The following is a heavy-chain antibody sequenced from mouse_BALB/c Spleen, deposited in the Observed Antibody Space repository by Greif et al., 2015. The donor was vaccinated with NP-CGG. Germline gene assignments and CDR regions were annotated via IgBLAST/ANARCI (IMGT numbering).Heavy chain of an antibody. CDR2: ISTYYGDA. CDR1: GYTFTDYA. V-gene: IGHV1S137*01. D-gene: IGHD2-4*01. J-gene: IGHJ3*01. Sequence: QVQLQQSGAELVRPGVSVKISCKGSGYTFTDYAMHWVKQSHAKSLEWIGVISTYYGDASYNQKLKGKATMTVDKSSSTAYMELARLTSEDSAIYYCARSTMITTGFAYWGQGTLVTVSA. CDR3: ARSTMITTGFAY.